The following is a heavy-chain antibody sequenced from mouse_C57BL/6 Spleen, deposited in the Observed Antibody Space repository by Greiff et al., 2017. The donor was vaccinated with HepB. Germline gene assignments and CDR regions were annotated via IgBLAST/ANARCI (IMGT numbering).Heavy chain of an antibody. V-gene: IGHV1-55*01. CDR3: ARSAAQARGFAY. J-gene: IGHJ3*01. D-gene: IGHD3-2*02. CDR2: IYPGSGST. Sequence: VQLQQPGAELVKPGASVKMSCKASGYTFTSYWITWVKQRPGQGLEWIGDIYPGSGSTNYNEKFKSKATLTVDTSSSTAYMQLSSLTSEDSAVYYCARSAAQARGFAYWGQGTLVTVSA. CDR1: GYTFTSYW.